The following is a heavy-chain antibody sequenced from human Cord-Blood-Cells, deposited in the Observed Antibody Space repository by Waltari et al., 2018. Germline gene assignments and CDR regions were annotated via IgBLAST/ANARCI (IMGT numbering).Heavy chain of an antibody. D-gene: IGHD1-26*01. J-gene: IGHJ6*02. Sequence: QVQLQESGPGLVKPSQTLSLPCTVSGGSISSGSYYWSWIRQPAGKGLEWIGYIYTSGSTNYNPSLKSRVTISVDTSKNQFSLKLSSVTAADTAVYYCARDRREYYYGMDVWGQGTTVTVSS. CDR2: IYTSGST. V-gene: IGHV4-61*09. CDR3: ARDRREYYYGMDV. CDR1: GGSISSGSYY.